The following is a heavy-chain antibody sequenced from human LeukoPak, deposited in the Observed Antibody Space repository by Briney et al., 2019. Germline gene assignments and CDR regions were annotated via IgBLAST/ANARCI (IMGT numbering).Heavy chain of an antibody. CDR1: GYTFTSYD. V-gene: IGHV1-8*01. CDR3: ARGPMVRGVPPYFDY. J-gene: IGHJ4*02. Sequence: GASVKVSCKASGYTFTSYDINWVRQATGQGLEWMGWMNPNSGNTGYAQKFQGRVTMTTDTSTSTAYMELRSLRSEDTAVYYCARGPMVRGVPPYFDYWGQGTLVTVSS. CDR2: MNPNSGNT. D-gene: IGHD3-10*01.